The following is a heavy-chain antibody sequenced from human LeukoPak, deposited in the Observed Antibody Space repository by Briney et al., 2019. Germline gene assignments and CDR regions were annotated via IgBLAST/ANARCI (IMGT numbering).Heavy chain of an antibody. V-gene: IGHV1-18*01. D-gene: IGHD6-13*01. J-gene: IGHJ3*02. CDR2: ISVYNGNT. CDR1: GYTFTSYG. CDR3: ARGSAAAATLDAFDI. Sequence: ASVKVSCKASGYTFTSYGINWVRQAPGQGLEWMGWISVYNGNTNYAQKLQGRVTTTTDTSTSTAHMELRSLRSDDTAVYYCARGSAAAATLDAFDIWGQGTMVTVSS.